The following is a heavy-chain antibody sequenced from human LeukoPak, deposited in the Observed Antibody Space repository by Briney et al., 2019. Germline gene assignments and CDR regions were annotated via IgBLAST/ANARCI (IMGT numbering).Heavy chain of an antibody. V-gene: IGHV3-11*01. Sequence: GGSLRLSCAASGFTFSDYYMSWIRQAPGKGLEWVSYISSSGGTIYYADSVKGRFTISRDNAKNSLYLQMNSLRAEDTAVYYCARRLLVTEYFDYWGQGTLVTVSS. J-gene: IGHJ4*02. CDR1: GFTFSDYY. CDR2: ISSSGGTI. D-gene: IGHD5-18*01. CDR3: ARRLLVTEYFDY.